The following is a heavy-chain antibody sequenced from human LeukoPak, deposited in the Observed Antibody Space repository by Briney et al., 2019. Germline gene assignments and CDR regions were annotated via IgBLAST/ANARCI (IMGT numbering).Heavy chain of an antibody. CDR3: ARDRSSSGVFFDY. Sequence: SETLSLTCTVSGGSISSYYWSWIRQPPGKGLEWIGYIYYSGSTNYNPSLKSRVTISVDTSKNQFPLKLSSVTAADTAVYYCARDRSSSGVFFDYWGQGTLVTVSS. J-gene: IGHJ4*02. V-gene: IGHV4-59*01. D-gene: IGHD6-19*01. CDR2: IYYSGST. CDR1: GGSISSYY.